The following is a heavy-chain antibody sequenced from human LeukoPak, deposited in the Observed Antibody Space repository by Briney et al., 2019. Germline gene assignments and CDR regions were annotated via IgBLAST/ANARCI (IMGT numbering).Heavy chain of an antibody. D-gene: IGHD3-10*01. CDR1: GGSFSGYY. V-gene: IGHV4-34*01. J-gene: IGHJ4*02. CDR2: INHSGST. CDR3: ARDRLPFRFGELLDY. Sequence: PSETLSLTCAVYGGSFSGYYWSWIRQPPGKGLEWIGEINHSGSTNYNPSLKSRVTISVDTSKNQFSLKLSSVTAADTAVYYCARDRLPFRFGELLDYWGQGTLVTVSS.